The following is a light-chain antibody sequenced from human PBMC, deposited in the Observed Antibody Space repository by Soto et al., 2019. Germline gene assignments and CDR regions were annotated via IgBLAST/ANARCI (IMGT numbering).Light chain of an antibody. Sequence: QSVLTQPASVSGSPGQSITISCTGTSSDVGGYNYVSWYQQHPGEAPKLMIYDVSNRPSGVSNRFSGSKSGNTASLTISGLQAEDEADYYCSSYTSTFAVVFGGGTQLTVL. J-gene: IGLJ2*01. CDR3: SSYTSTFAVV. CDR1: SSDVGGYNY. CDR2: DVS. V-gene: IGLV2-14*03.